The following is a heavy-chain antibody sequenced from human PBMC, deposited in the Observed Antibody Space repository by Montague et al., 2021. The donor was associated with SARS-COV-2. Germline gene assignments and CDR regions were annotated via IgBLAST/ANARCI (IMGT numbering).Heavy chain of an antibody. V-gene: IGHV4-39*01. J-gene: IGHJ5*02. D-gene: IGHD3-10*01. Sequence: SETLSLTCTVSGGSISSSSYYWGWIRQPPGKGLEWIGSIYYSGSTYYNPSLKSRVTTSVDTSKNQFSLKLSSVTAADTAVYYCARSPLLTIGTELGNWFDLWGQGTLVTVSS. CDR3: ARSPLLTIGTELGNWFDL. CDR1: GGSISSSSYY. CDR2: IYYSGST.